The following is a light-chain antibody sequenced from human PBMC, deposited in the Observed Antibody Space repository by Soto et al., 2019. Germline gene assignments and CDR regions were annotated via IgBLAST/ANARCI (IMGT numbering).Light chain of an antibody. Sequence: EIVLSQSPGTLSSSPGERITLPCRASHSFSSSPLAWYQQKPGQAPRLLIYGTSTRATGIPDRFSGSGSSTDFTLTISRLEPEDFAVYYCQHFGASPPGSFGGGTRVQIK. V-gene: IGKV3-20*01. CDR2: GTS. CDR3: QHFGASPPGS. J-gene: IGKJ4*01. CDR1: HSFSSSP.